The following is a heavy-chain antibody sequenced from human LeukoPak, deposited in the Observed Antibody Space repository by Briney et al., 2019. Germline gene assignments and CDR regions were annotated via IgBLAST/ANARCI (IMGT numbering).Heavy chain of an antibody. CDR3: ARDLNPYYYDSSGYPTPTGYFDY. CDR2: INHSGST. Sequence: SETLSLTCAVYGGSFSGYYWSWIRQPPGKGLEWIGEINHSGSTNYNPSLKSRVTMSVDTSKNQFSLKLSSVTAADTAVYYCARDLNPYYYDSSGYPTPTGYFDYWGQGTLVTVSS. D-gene: IGHD3-22*01. J-gene: IGHJ4*02. CDR1: GGSFSGYY. V-gene: IGHV4-34*01.